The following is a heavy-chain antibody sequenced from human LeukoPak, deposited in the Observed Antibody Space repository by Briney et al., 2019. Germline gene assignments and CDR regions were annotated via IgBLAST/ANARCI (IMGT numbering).Heavy chain of an antibody. Sequence: PSETLSLTCTVSGASISSYYYNWIRQTAGRGLEWIGRLYISGSTDYNPSLKSRVTISVDTSKNQFSLKLSSVTAADTAVYFCARDLSGSLYFDYWGQGVLVTVPS. J-gene: IGHJ4*02. CDR1: GASISSYY. CDR3: ARDLSGSLYFDY. V-gene: IGHV4-4*07. D-gene: IGHD3-10*01. CDR2: LYISGST.